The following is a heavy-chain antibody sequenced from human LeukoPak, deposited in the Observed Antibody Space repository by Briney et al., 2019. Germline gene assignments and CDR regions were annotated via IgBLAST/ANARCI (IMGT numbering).Heavy chain of an antibody. Sequence: SQTLSLTCTVSGGSISSGGYYWSWIRQPPGKGLEWIGYIYHSGSTYYNPSLKSQVTISVDRSKNQFSLKLSSVTAADTAVYYCAREVVPAALGAFDIWGQGTMVTVSS. V-gene: IGHV4-30-2*01. CDR3: AREVVPAALGAFDI. J-gene: IGHJ3*02. CDR2: IYHSGST. CDR1: GGSISSGGYY. D-gene: IGHD2-2*01.